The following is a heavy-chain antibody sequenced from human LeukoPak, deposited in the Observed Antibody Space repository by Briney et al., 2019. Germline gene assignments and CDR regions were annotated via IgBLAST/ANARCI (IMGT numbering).Heavy chain of an antibody. V-gene: IGHV4-59*01. J-gene: IGHJ4*02. CDR1: GGSISTYY. D-gene: IGHD5-18*01. Sequence: SETLCLTCTVSGGSISTYYWSWIRQPPGKGLEWIGYSYYSGSTTHNPSRQSRVTISVDTSRNQFSLKLTSVTAADTAVYYCARAGGGYSFDYWGQGTLVTVSS. CDR2: SYYSGST. CDR3: ARAGGGYSFDY.